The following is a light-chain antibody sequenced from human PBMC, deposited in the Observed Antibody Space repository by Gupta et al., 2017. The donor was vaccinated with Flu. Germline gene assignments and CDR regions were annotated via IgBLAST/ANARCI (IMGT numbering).Light chain of an antibody. J-gene: IGLJ3*02. V-gene: IGLV2-23*02. CDR2: EVS. CDR3: CSVAGSGTVV. Sequence: SITISCTGTSSDIGSYNLVCWLHHHPDQPHNLIVYEVSRRPAGIAHRFSASKSGSTASLTISALSKEEAAHYFGCSVAGSGTVVFGGGTKLTVL. CDR1: SSDIGSYNL.